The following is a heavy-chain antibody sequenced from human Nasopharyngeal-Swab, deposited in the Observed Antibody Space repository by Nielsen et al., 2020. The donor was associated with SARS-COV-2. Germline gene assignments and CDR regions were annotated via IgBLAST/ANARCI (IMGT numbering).Heavy chain of an antibody. CDR1: GGSFSAYY. Sequence: SATLSRNCSVAGGSFSAYYWGWIRQPPGKGLEWIGEINNSGGTNYNPSLKSRVTISVDTSKNQFSLKLSSVTAADTAVYYCARGLSGIVPAPILGLGPYYSYYYMDVWGKGTTVTVSS. CDR2: INNSGGT. J-gene: IGHJ6*03. D-gene: IGHD2-2*01. CDR3: ARGLSGIVPAPILGLGPYYSYYYMDV. V-gene: IGHV4-34*01.